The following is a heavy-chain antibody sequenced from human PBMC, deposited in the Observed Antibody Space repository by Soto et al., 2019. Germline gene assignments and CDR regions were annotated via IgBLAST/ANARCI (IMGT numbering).Heavy chain of an antibody. V-gene: IGHV1-18*01. CDR2: ISAYNGNT. Sequence: ASVKVSCKASGYTFTSYGISWVRQAPGQGLEWMGWISAYNGNTNYAQKLQGRVTMTTDTSTSTAYIELRSLRSDDTAVYYCARENIVVVPAAPPLDYWGQGTLVTVSS. J-gene: IGHJ4*02. D-gene: IGHD2-2*01. CDR1: GYTFTSYG. CDR3: ARENIVVVPAAPPLDY.